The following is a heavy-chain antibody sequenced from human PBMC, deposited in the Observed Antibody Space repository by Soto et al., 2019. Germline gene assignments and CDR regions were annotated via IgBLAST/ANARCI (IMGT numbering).Heavy chain of an antibody. Sequence: DVQVLDSGGGLVQPGGSLRLSCAASGFTFSSYAMSWVRQAPGTGLEWVAGLRGGTAKHYADSVKGRFTISGDTSKNMLYLQMNSLGVDDTALYYCAKDGRASGGHLASAFHVWGQGTMVTVSS. D-gene: IGHD1-26*01. CDR3: AKDGRASGGHLASAFHV. J-gene: IGHJ3*01. CDR1: GFTFSSYA. V-gene: IGHV3-23*01. CDR2: LRGGTAK.